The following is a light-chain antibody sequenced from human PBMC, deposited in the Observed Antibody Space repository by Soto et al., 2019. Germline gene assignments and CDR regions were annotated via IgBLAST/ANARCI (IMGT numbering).Light chain of an antibody. V-gene: IGKV1-5*03. J-gene: IGKJ1*01. CDR3: QQYNTYSWT. CDR2: KAS. CDR1: QSISSW. Sequence: DIQMTQSPSTLSASIGDTVTITCRASQSISSWLAWYQQKPGKAPKLLIYKASSLESGVPSRFSGSGSGTEFTLTISSLQPDDFETYYCQQYNTYSWTFGQGTKVDIK.